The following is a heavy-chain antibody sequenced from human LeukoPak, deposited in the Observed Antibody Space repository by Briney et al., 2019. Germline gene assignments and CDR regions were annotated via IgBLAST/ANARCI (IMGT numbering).Heavy chain of an antibody. CDR3: AREDRNGNSGYAIGD. V-gene: IGHV4-39*07. CDR1: GGSISSSSYS. CDR2: VYYSGST. D-gene: IGHD5-12*01. J-gene: IGHJ4*02. Sequence: SETLSLTCTVSGGSISSSSYSWGWIRQPPGKGLEWIGSVYYSGSTYYNPSLKSRVTISVDTSTNQFSLNLTSVTAADTAVYFCAREDRNGNSGYAIGDWGQGILVTVSS.